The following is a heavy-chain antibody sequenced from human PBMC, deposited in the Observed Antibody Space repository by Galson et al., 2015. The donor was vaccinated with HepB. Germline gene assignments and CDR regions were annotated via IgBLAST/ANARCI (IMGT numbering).Heavy chain of an antibody. D-gene: IGHD5-12*01. CDR3: AREGYSGYDSDYYYYYGMDV. CDR2: INPSGGST. V-gene: IGHV1-46*03. J-gene: IGHJ6*02. Sequence: SVKVSCKASGYTFTSYYMHWVRQAPGQGLEWMGIINPSGGSTSYAQKFQGRVTMTRDTSTSTVYMELSSLRSEDTAVYYCAREGYSGYDSDYYYYYGMDVWGQGTTVTVSS. CDR1: GYTFTSYY.